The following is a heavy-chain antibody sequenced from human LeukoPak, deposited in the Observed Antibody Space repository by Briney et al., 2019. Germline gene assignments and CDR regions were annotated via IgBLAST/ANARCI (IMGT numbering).Heavy chain of an antibody. D-gene: IGHD1-26*01. CDR1: GFPLSTYA. CDR2: SSYEGSYK. V-gene: IGHV3-30*03. Sequence: PGVPLRLSRSASGFPLSTYAMHELPQATGKGLEELAVSSYEGSYKDYGHPVKGRFTLSRDNSKSTVFLEMSSLRAEDTAVYHCARARLQWEVRYPRFDSWGQGTLVTVSS. CDR3: ARARLQWEVRYPRFDS. J-gene: IGHJ4*02.